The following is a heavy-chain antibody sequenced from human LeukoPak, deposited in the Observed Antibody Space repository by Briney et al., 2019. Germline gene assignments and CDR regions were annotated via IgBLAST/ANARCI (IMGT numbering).Heavy chain of an antibody. CDR3: AKPGSPYYDVLTGYLKGDYFDY. V-gene: IGHV3-30*18. CDR1: GFTFITYG. CDR2: ISYDGSSK. J-gene: IGHJ4*02. Sequence: PGGSLRLSCAASGFTFITYGMHWVRQAPGKGLEWVAVISYDGSSKYYADSVQGRFTISRDNSKNTLYLQMNSLRAEDTAVYYCAKPGSPYYDVLTGYLKGDYFDYWGQGTLVTVSS. D-gene: IGHD3-9*01.